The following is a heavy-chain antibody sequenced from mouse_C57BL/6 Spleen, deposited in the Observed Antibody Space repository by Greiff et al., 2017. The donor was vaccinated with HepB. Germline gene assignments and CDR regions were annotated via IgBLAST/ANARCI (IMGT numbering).Heavy chain of an antibody. CDR1: GFSLTSYG. D-gene: IGHD1-1*01. CDR2: IWSDGST. Sequence: VMLVESGPGLVAPSQSLSITCTVSGFSLTSYGVHWVRQPPGKGLEWLVVIWSDGSTTYNSALKSRLSISKDNSKSQVFLKMNSLQTDDTAMYYCARHSYGSSYWYFDVWGTGTTVTVSS. J-gene: IGHJ1*03. V-gene: IGHV2-6-1*01. CDR3: ARHSYGSSYWYFDV.